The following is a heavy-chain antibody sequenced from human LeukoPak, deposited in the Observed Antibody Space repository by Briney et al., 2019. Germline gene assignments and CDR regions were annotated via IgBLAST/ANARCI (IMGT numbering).Heavy chain of an antibody. D-gene: IGHD6-19*01. CDR2: MNPNSHNT. CDR1: GYTFTSYN. Sequence: GASVKVSCKASGYTFTSYNINWVRQATGQGLEWKGWMNPNSHNTGYAQKFQGRLTMTRNTSISTVYMELSSLRSEDAAVYYCARAVAVAGSFDYWGQGTLVTVSS. V-gene: IGHV1-8*01. J-gene: IGHJ4*02. CDR3: ARAVAVAGSFDY.